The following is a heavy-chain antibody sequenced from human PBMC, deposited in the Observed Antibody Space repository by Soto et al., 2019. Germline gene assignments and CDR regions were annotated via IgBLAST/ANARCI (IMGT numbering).Heavy chain of an antibody. Sequence: ASVKVSCKASGYTFTSYAMHWVRQAPGQRLEWMGWINAGNGNTKYSQKFQGRVTITRDTSASTAYMELSSLRSEDTAVYYCARDFDIVLVPAVYAGDYFDYWGQGTLVTVSS. CDR2: INAGNGNT. J-gene: IGHJ4*02. CDR1: GYTFTSYA. CDR3: ARDFDIVLVPAVYAGDYFDY. V-gene: IGHV1-3*01. D-gene: IGHD2-2*01.